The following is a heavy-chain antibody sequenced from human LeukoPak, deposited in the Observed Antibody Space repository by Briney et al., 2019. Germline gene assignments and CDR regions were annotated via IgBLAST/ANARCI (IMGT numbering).Heavy chain of an antibody. Sequence: SQTLSLTCAISGDSVSSSSAAWNWIRQSPSRGLEWLGRTYYRSKWYNDYAVTVKSRITVNPDTSKNQFSLQLNSVTPEDTAVYYCAREDYGGKSGTYFDYWGQGTLVTVSS. CDR2: TYYRSKWYN. CDR3: AREDYGGKSGTYFDY. V-gene: IGHV6-1*01. CDR1: GDSVSSSSAA. D-gene: IGHD4-23*01. J-gene: IGHJ4*02.